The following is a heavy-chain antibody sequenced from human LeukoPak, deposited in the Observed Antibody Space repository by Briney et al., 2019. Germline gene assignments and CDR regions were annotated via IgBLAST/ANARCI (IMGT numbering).Heavy chain of an antibody. J-gene: IGHJ4*02. CDR2: INHSGST. CDR3: ARGRIYCSGGSCYSGYFDY. Sequence: SETLSLTCAVYGGSFSGYYWSWIRQPPGKGLEWIGEINHSGSTNYNPSLKSRVNISVDTSKNQFSLKLSSVTAADTAVYYCARGRIYCSGGSCYSGYFDYWGQGTLVTVSS. D-gene: IGHD2-15*01. CDR1: GGSFSGYY. V-gene: IGHV4-34*01.